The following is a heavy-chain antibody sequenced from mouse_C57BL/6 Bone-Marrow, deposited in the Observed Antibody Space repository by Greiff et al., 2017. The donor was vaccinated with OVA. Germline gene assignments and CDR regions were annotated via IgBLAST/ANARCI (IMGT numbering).Heavy chain of an antibody. CDR2: IDPSDSYT. J-gene: IGHJ3*01. Sequence: VQLQQPGAELVKPGASVKLSCKASGYTFTSYWMQWVKQRPGQGLEWIGEIDPSDSYTNYNQKFKGKATLTVDTSSSTAYMQLSSLTSEDSAVYDCAREGATVRGSFAYWGQGTLVTVSA. CDR3: AREGATVRGSFAY. V-gene: IGHV1-50*01. CDR1: GYTFTSYW. D-gene: IGHD1-1*01.